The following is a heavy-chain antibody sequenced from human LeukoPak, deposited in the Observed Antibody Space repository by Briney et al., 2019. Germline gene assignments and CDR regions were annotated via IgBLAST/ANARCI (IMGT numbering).Heavy chain of an antibody. Sequence: GGSLRLSCAASGFTFSDTWMHWVRQAPGEGLVWVSRIRSDGSDTRYAESVKGRFTISRDNAKNTLYLQMNSLRAEDTAVYRCARLAEAAPGRRWLDPWGQGTLVTVSS. CDR3: ARLAEAAPGRRWLDP. CDR2: IRSDGSDT. V-gene: IGHV3-74*01. J-gene: IGHJ5*02. CDR1: GFTFSDTW. D-gene: IGHD6-13*01.